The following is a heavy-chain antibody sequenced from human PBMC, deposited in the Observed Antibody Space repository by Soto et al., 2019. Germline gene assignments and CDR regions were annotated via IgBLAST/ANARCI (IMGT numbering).Heavy chain of an antibody. CDR2: LSRGDER. D-gene: IGHD3-16*01. CDR3: PTQTISYAWGV. CDR1: GAPIPTTKW. V-gene: IGHV4-4*02. J-gene: IGHJ6*02. Sequence: QVQLQESGPGLVKPAETLSLTCTVSGAPIPTTKWWPWVRLPPGKGLDWIGELSRGDERCSNPALEGRCTMSLDKSNNHFSLKLTSVTAADTAIYYCPTQTISYAWGVWGRGTSVSVSS.